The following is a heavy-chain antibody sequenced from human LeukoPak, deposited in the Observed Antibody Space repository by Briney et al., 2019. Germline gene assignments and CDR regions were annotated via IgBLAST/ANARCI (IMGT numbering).Heavy chain of an antibody. CDR3: ARAYDSSGFPLFDY. CDR2: IYYSGST. D-gene: IGHD3-22*01. Sequence: SQTLSLTCTVSGGSISSGDYYWSWIRQPPGKGLEWIGYIYYSGSTYYNPSLKSRASISVDTSKNQFSLKLSSVTAADTAVYYCARAYDSSGFPLFDYWGQGALVTVSS. J-gene: IGHJ4*02. CDR1: GGSISSGDYY. V-gene: IGHV4-30-4*01.